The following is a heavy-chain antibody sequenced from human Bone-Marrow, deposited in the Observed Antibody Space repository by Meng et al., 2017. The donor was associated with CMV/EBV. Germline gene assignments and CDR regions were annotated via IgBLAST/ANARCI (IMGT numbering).Heavy chain of an antibody. CDR1: GYTFTGYY. CDR3: ARGSGSKALKDAFDF. D-gene: IGHD3-10*01. Sequence: ASVKVSCKTSGYTFTGYYIHWVRQDPGQGLEWMGWINANGGNTNYAQKFQGRVTMTRDKSINTAYMELSNLRSNDTAVYFCARGSGSKALKDAFDFWGRGTVVTVSS. J-gene: IGHJ3*01. V-gene: IGHV1-2*02. CDR2: INANGGNT.